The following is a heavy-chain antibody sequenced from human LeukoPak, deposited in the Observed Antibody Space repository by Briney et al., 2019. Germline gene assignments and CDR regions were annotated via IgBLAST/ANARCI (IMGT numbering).Heavy chain of an antibody. CDR1: GYSISSGYY. CDR3: ARHRGRDGYNSIGDAFDI. V-gene: IGHV4-38-2*01. Sequence: SETLSLTCAVSGYSISSGYYWGWIRQPPGKGLEWIGSIYHSGSTYYNPSLKSRVTISVDTSKNQFSLKLSSVTAADTAVYYCARHRGRDGYNSIGDAFDIWGQGTIVTVSS. D-gene: IGHD5-24*01. J-gene: IGHJ3*02. CDR2: IYHSGST.